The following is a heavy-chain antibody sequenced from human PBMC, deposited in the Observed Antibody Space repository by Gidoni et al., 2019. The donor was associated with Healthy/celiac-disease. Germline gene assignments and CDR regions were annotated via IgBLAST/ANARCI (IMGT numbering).Heavy chain of an antibody. V-gene: IGHV3-9*01. CDR3: AKDGNGSGSYLPTNWFDP. Sequence: EVQLVESGGGLVQPGRSLRLSCAASGFTFADYAMHWVRQAPGKGLEWVSGISWNSGSIGYADSVKGRFTISRDNAKNSLYLQMNSLRAEDTALYYCAKDGNGSGSYLPTNWFDPWGQGTLVTVSS. CDR1: GFTFADYA. CDR2: ISWNSGSI. D-gene: IGHD3-10*01. J-gene: IGHJ5*02.